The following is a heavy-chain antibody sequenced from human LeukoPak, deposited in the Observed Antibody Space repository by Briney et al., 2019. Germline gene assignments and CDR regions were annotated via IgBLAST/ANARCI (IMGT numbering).Heavy chain of an antibody. CDR3: TRSVRNGHFDY. V-gene: IGHV1-8*01. D-gene: IGHD2-8*01. Sequence: GASVKVSCKASGYTFTNYDINWVRQATGQGREWMGWMNPNSGNTGYAQKFQGRDTMTRSTSISTAYMELSSLRFEDTAVYFCTRSVRNGHFDYWGQGTLVTVSS. J-gene: IGHJ4*02. CDR2: MNPNSGNT. CDR1: GYTFTNYD.